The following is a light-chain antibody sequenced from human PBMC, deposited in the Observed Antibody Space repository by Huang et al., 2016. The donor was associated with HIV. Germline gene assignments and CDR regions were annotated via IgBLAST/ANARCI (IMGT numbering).Light chain of an antibody. CDR3: QQRSAWPRT. CDR1: QSVCSY. Sequence: EIVLTQSPATLSLSPGESATLSCRTSQSVCSYLAWYQQRPGQAPRLLIYDASNRATGVSARFSGSGSGTDFALTISSLESEDFAVYYCQQRSAWPRTFGQGTKLEI. CDR2: DAS. V-gene: IGKV3-11*01. J-gene: IGKJ2*01.